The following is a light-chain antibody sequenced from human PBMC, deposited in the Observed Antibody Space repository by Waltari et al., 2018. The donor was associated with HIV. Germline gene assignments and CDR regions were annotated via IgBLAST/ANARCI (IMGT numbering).Light chain of an antibody. V-gene: IGKV3-11*01. CDR2: GAS. J-gene: IGKJ5*01. CDR1: QSVSSY. Sequence: ATLSCRASQSVSSYLAWYQQKPGQAPRLLIYGASSRATGIPARFSGSGSGTDFTLTISSLEPGDFGVYYCHQRSNWPITFGQGTRLEIK. CDR3: HQRSNWPIT.